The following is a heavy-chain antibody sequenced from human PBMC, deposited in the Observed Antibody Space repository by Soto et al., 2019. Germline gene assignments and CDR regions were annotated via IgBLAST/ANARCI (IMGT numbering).Heavy chain of an antibody. V-gene: IGHV1-3*01. J-gene: IGHJ2*01. CDR2: INGGNGDT. Sequence: ASVKVSCKASGYTFTNYAMHWVRQAPGQRLEWMGWINGGNGDTKTSQRFQGRVTITRDTSASTAYMELSSLRPEDTAVYYCARGDAWIAARPLYVWYFGLWGRGTLVTVSS. CDR3: ARGDAWIAARPLYVWYFGL. CDR1: GYTFTNYA. D-gene: IGHD6-6*01.